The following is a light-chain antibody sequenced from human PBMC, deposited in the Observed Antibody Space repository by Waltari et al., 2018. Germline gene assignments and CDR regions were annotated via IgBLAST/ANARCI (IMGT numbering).Light chain of an antibody. Sequence: QSMLTQPPSASGTPGPRVIISCSGSQSNNGRNTVNWYQQLPGTAPKLLIHTDSQRPSGVPDRFSGSKSGTSASLAISGLQSEDEADFYCATWDDSLNAVIFGGGTNLTVL. CDR2: TDS. CDR3: ATWDDSLNAVI. J-gene: IGLJ2*01. CDR1: QSNNGRNT. V-gene: IGLV1-44*01.